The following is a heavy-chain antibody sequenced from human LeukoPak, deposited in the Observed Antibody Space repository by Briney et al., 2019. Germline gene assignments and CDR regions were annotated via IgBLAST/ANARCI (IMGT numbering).Heavy chain of an antibody. D-gene: IGHD5-12*01. CDR2: ISPSGDIT. V-gene: IGHV3-23*01. Sequence: GGTLRLSCAAYGFTFSNHGMDWVRQAPGKGLEWVSGISPSGDITYYADSVKGRFTISRDNSKNTLYLEVIRLTPEDLAVYYCAKDDAWLRFGEWSQGTLVTVSS. J-gene: IGHJ4*02. CDR1: GFTFSNHG. CDR3: AKDDAWLRFGE.